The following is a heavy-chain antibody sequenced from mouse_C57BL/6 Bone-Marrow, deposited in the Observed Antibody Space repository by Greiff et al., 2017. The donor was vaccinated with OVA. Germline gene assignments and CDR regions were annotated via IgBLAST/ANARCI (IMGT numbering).Heavy chain of an antibody. CDR3: AKRYNGSKGAMSY. Sequence: EVQLQQSGAELVKPGASVKLSCTASGFNIKDYYMNWVKQRTEQGLEWIGRIDPEDGETKYDAKLQGKTTITADTSSNTAYLQLSSLTSEDTAVYYCAKRYNGSKGAMSYWGKGTTVTVSS. CDR2: IDPEDGET. V-gene: IGHV14-2*01. CDR1: GFNIKDYY. D-gene: IGHD1-1*01. J-gene: IGHJ4*01.